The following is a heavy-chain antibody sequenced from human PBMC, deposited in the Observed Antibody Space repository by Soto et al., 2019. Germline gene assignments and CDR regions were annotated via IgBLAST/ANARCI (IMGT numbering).Heavy chain of an antibody. J-gene: IGHJ4*02. CDR1: GFTFSSYW. CDR2: IKQDGSEK. CDR3: AREPTTVVTGPHFDY. V-gene: IGHV3-7*05. D-gene: IGHD4-17*01. Sequence: GGSLRLSCAASGFTFSSYWMSWVRQAPGKGLEWVANIKQDGSEKYYVDSVKGRFTISRDNAKNSLYLQMNSLRAEDTAVYYCAREPTTVVTGPHFDYWGQGTLVTVSS.